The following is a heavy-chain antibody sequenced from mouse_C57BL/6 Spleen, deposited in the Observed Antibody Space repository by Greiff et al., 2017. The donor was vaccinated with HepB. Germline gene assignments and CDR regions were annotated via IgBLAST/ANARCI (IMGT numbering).Heavy chain of an antibody. V-gene: IGHV1-69*01. J-gene: IGHJ3*01. CDR1: GYTFTSYW. D-gene: IGHD2-5*01. CDR3: ALYYSNYQDFAY. CDR2: IDPSDSYT. Sequence: QVQLQQPGAELVMPGASVKLSCKATGYTFTSYWMHWVKQRPGQGREWIGEIDPSDSYTNYNQKFKGKSTLTVDKSSSTAYMQLSSLTSEDSAVYYCALYYSNYQDFAYWGQGTLVTVSA.